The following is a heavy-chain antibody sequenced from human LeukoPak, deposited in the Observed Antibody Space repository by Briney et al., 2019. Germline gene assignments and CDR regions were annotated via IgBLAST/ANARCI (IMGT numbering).Heavy chain of an antibody. CDR3: AGPNYYDSSGYYTLGYYGMDV. CDR2: IIPIFGTA. CDR1: GATFSSYA. J-gene: IGHJ6*02. D-gene: IGHD3-22*01. V-gene: IGHV1-69*13. Sequence: GASVKVSCKASGATFSSYAISWVRQAPGQGLEWMGGIIPIFGTANYAQKFQGRVTITADESTSTAYMELSSLRSEDTAVYYCAGPNYYDSSGYYTLGYYGMDVWGQGTTVTVSS.